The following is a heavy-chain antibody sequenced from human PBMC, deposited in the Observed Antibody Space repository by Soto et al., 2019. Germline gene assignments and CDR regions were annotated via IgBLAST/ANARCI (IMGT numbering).Heavy chain of an antibody. CDR3: ARDRLMATAGTARHYFGLDV. CDR2: IYYSGNT. J-gene: IGHJ6*02. Sequence: KSSETLSLTCTVSGGSIRSGVYYWSWFRHNPRSGLEWIGNIYYSGNTYYNPSLKSRLTISVDTSKNQFSLNLSSVTAADTAVYYCARDRLMATAGTARHYFGLDVWGPGTTITV. V-gene: IGHV4-31*03. CDR1: GGSIRSGVYY. D-gene: IGHD5-18*01.